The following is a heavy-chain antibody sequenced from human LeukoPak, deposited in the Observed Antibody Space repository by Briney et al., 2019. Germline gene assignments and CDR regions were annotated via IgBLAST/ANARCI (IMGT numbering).Heavy chain of an antibody. CDR3: ARVRPPVAGNYYYYGMDV. D-gene: IGHD6-19*01. CDR1: GFTFSSYW. CDR2: IKQDGSEK. J-gene: IGHJ6*02. V-gene: IGHV3-7*01. Sequence: GGSLRLSCAASGFTFSSYWMSWVRQAPGKGLEWVANIKQDGSEKYYVDSVKGRFTISRDNAKNSLYLQMNSLRAEDTAVYYCARVRPPVAGNYYYYGMDVWGQGTTVTVSS.